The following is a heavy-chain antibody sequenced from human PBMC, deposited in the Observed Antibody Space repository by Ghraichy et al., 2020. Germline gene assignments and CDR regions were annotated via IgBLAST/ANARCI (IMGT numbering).Heavy chain of an antibody. CDR3: ARASSEAVVIDY. D-gene: IGHD6-19*01. V-gene: IGHV4-59*01. Sequence: SETLSLTCTVSGGSISSYYWSWIRQPPGKGLEWIGYIYYSGSTNYNPSLKSRVTISVDTSKNQFSLKLSSVTAADTAVYYCARASSEAVVIDYWGQGTLVTVSS. CDR1: GGSISSYY. J-gene: IGHJ4*02. CDR2: IYYSGST.